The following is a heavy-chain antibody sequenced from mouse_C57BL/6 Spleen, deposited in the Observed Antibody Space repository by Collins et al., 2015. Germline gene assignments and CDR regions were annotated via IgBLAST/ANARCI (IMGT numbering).Heavy chain of an antibody. CDR3: ARDYGNYYFDY. J-gene: IGHJ2*01. CDR1: GYTFTSYW. D-gene: IGHD2-1*01. V-gene: IGHV1-59*01. CDR2: IDPSDSYT. Sequence: PGASVKLSCKASGYTFTSYWMHWVKQRPGQGLEWIGVIDPSDSYTNFNQKFKGKATLTVDTSSSTAYMQLSSLTSEDSAVYYCARDYGNYYFDYWGRGTTLTVSS.